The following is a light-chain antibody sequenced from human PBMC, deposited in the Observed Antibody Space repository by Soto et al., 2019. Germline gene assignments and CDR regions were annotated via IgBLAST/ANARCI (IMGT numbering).Light chain of an antibody. J-gene: IGKJ1*01. CDR3: QQYDTSPWT. CDR1: QSVSSN. Sequence: EIIMTQSPVTLSVSPGERATLSCRASQSVSSNLAWYQQRPGQAPRLLIYGASTRATGVPARFSGSGSGTAFTLTISRLEPEDFAVYYCQQYDTSPWTFGQGTKVDIK. V-gene: IGKV3-15*01. CDR2: GAS.